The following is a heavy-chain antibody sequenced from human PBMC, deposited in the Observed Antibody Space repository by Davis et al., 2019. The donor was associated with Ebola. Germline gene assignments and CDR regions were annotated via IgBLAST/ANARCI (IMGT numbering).Heavy chain of an antibody. CDR1: GYTFTSYY. J-gene: IGHJ5*02. CDR3: ARESTTVTTGWFDP. V-gene: IGHV1-46*01. D-gene: IGHD4-17*01. CDR2: INPSGGST. Sequence: AASVKVSCKASGYTFTSYYMHWVRQAPGQGLEWMGIINPSGGSTTYAQKFQGRVTMTTDTSTSTAYMELRSLRSDDTTVYYCARESTTVTTGWFDPWGQGTLVTVSS.